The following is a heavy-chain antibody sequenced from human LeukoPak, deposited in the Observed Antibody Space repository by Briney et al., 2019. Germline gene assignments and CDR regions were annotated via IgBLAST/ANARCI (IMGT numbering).Heavy chain of an antibody. D-gene: IGHD5-24*01. CDR3: ARSDGYSHFDY. CDR2: IYYSGTT. CDR1: GGSISSYY. V-gene: IGHV4-59*01. Sequence: PSETLSLTCTVSGGSISSYYRSWIRQPPGKGLEWIGYIYYSGTTNYNPSLNSRVTISVDTSKNQFSLKLSSVTAADTAVYYCARSDGYSHFDYWGQGTLVTVSS. J-gene: IGHJ4*02.